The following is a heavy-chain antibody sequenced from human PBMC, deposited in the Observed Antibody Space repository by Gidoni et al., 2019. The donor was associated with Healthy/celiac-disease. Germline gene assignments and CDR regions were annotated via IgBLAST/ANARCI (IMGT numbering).Heavy chain of an antibody. CDR3: ARLLGEVDAFDI. V-gene: IGHV4-39*01. D-gene: IGHD3-16*01. CDR1: GCPISSSSYY. J-gene: IGHJ3*02. Sequence: LQLQEAGPGPGKPSETLSLTCPVSGCPISSSSYYWGWIRQPPGKGLEWIGSIYYSGSTYYNPSLKSRVTISVDTSKNQFSLKLSSVTAADTAVYYCARLLGEVDAFDIWGQGTMVTVSS. CDR2: IYYSGST.